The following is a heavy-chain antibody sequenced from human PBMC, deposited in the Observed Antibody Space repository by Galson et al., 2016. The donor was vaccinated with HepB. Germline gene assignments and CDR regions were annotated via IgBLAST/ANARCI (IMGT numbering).Heavy chain of an antibody. D-gene: IGHD3-10*01. V-gene: IGHV3-23*01. J-gene: IGHJ4*02. CDR2: ISGSGGAT. Sequence: SLRLSCAASGFSFSSYALNWVRQAPGKGLEWVSTISGSGGATYYADSVKGRFTISRDNSKNTLYLQVNTLRAEDTAVYYCAKAGTSFDYWGQGTLVTVSS. CDR3: AKAGTSFDY. CDR1: GFSFSSYA.